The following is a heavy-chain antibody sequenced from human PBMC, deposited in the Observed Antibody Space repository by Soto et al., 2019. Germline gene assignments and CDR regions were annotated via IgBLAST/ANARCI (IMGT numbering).Heavy chain of an antibody. D-gene: IGHD2-15*01. Sequence: EVQLLESGGGLVQPGGSLRLSCAASGFTFSSCAMNWVRQAPGKGLEWVAVISGSGEKTHYADSVEGRFTISRDNPNNTLFLQMNSLRAEGTAAYYCSSPAVVVAAEPWFDPWGQGTLVTVCS. CDR1: GFTFSSCA. CDR3: SSPAVVVAAEPWFDP. CDR2: ISGSGEKT. V-gene: IGHV3-23*01. J-gene: IGHJ5*02.